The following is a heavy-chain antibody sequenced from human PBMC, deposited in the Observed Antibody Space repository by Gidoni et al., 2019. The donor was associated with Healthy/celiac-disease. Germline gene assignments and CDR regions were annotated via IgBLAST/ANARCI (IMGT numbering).Heavy chain of an antibody. CDR1: GFTFRSYA. CDR3: AKDGGYCSGGSCYSGGGFDY. CDR2: SSGSGGST. J-gene: IGHJ4*02. Sequence: EVQLVESGGGLVQPGGSLRLSCAASGFTFRSYAMSWVRQAPGKGLEWVSASSGSGGSTYYADSVKGRFTISRDNSKNTLYLQMNSLRAEDTAVYYCAKDGGYCSGGSCYSGGGFDYWGQGTLVTVSS. V-gene: IGHV3-23*04. D-gene: IGHD2-15*01.